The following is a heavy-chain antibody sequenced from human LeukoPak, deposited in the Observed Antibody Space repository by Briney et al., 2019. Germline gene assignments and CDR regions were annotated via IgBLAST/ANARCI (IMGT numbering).Heavy chain of an antibody. Sequence: PGGSLRLSCAASGFTFSGYDMHWVRQAPGKGLERVAFIRYDGSNKYYADSVKGRFSISRGNSKNTLFLQMNSLRAEDTAVYYCAKSIPAIAVAVSTRQWGQGTLVTVSS. D-gene: IGHD6-19*01. J-gene: IGHJ4*02. CDR2: IRYDGSNK. CDR3: AKSIPAIAVAVSTRQ. V-gene: IGHV3-30*02. CDR1: GFTFSGYD.